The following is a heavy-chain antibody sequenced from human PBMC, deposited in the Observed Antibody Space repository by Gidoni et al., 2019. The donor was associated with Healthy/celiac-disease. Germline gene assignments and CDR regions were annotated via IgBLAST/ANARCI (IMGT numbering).Heavy chain of an antibody. CDR2: IIWDGGST. V-gene: IGHV3-43*01. Sequence: DVQLVESGGVVVPPGGSLSLSCAASGFTFDDYTRHWVRHAPGKGLEWVSIIIWDGGSTYYADSVKGRFTISRDNSKNSLYLQMNSPRTEDTALYYCAKEMATVDAFDIWGQGTMVTVSS. D-gene: IGHD4-4*01. CDR1: GFTFDDYT. CDR3: AKEMATVDAFDI. J-gene: IGHJ3*02.